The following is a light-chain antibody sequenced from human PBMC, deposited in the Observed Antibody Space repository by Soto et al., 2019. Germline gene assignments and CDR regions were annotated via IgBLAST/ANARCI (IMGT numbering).Light chain of an antibody. Sequence: EIVMTQSPATVSVSPGETATLSCRASQSVSYNLAWYQQKPGQGLRLLIYGAFTRATGIPARFSGSGSGTEFTLTISSLQSEDFAVYYCQQYKNWPPPTFGGGTKVEIK. V-gene: IGKV3-15*01. CDR3: QQYKNWPPPT. J-gene: IGKJ4*01. CDR2: GAF. CDR1: QSVSYN.